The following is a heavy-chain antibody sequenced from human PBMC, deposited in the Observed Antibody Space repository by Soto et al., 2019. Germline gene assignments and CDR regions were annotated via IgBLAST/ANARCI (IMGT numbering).Heavy chain of an antibody. CDR3: ARAHEVAWFDS. J-gene: IGHJ5*01. CDR1: VFSFSSYT. CDR2: ITNRGTHT. Sequence: WGSLRVSCTASVFSFSSYTMNWVRQAPGKGLQWVASITNRGTHTYSADSVKGRFTISRDNDKNSLYLQMNNLRAEDTATYYCARAHEVAWFDSWGLGTLVTVSS. D-gene: IGHD2-15*01. V-gene: IGHV3-21*06.